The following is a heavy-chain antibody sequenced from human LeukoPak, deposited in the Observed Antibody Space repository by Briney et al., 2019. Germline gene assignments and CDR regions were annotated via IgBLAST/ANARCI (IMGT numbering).Heavy chain of an antibody. V-gene: IGHV3-7*01. D-gene: IGHD4-17*01. CDR3: ARDQGGALDY. CDR1: GFTFSDYW. J-gene: IGHJ4*02. Sequence: GGSLRLSCAASGFTFSDYWTAWVRQSPGKGLEWVANIKQDGNERNYVDSVRGRFTISRDNAKSSLFLQMSSLRVDDTAVYYCARDQGGALDYWGQGSLVTVSS. CDR2: IKQDGNER.